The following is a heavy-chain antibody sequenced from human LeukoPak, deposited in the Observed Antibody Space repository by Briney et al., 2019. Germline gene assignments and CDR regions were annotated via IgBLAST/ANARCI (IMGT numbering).Heavy chain of an antibody. CDR3: ARDSPHYDILTGYYDFAAFDI. V-gene: IGHV3-21*01. D-gene: IGHD3-9*01. J-gene: IGHJ3*02. CDR2: ISSSSSYI. CDR1: GFTFSSYS. Sequence: GGSLRLSCAASGFTFSSYSMNRVRQAPGKGLEWVLSISSSSSYIYYADSVNGRFTISRDNAKNSLYLQMNSLRAEDTAVYYCARDSPHYDILTGYYDFAAFDIWGQGTMVTVSA.